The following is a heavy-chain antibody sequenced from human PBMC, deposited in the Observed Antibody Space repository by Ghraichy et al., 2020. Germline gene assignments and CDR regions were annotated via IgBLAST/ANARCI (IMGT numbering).Heavy chain of an antibody. CDR3: ARHTYSQPNYYFDY. Sequence: SETLSLTCTVSGGSISSYYWSWIRQPPGKGLEWIGYIYYSGSTNYNPSLKSRVTISVDTSKNQFSLKLSSVTAADTAVYYCARHTYSQPNYYFDYWGQGTLVTVSS. V-gene: IGHV4-59*08. CDR1: GGSISSYY. CDR2: IYYSGST. J-gene: IGHJ4*02. D-gene: IGHD6-13*01.